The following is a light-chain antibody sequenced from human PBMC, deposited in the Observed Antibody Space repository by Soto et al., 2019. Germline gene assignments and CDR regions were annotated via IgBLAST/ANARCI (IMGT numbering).Light chain of an antibody. Sequence: QAVVTQSPSASASLGASVKLTCTLSSGRSNYAIAWHQQQPEKGPRYLVKLNMDGSHSKGDGIPDRFSGSSSGAERYLTISSLQSEDEADYYCQTWGAGPWVFGGGTKLTVL. V-gene: IGLV4-69*01. CDR1: SGRSNYA. CDR3: QTWGAGPWV. J-gene: IGLJ3*02. CDR2: LNMDGSH.